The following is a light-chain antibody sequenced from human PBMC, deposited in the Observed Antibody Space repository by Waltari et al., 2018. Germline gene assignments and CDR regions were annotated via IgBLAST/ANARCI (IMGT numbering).Light chain of an antibody. CDR3: QQYGSSPQS. Sequence: DIVLTQSPGTLSLSPGERATLSCRASQSVSSSYLAWYQQKPGQAPRLIIYGAASGATGIPDRFSGSGSGTDFTLTISRLEPEDFAVYYCQQYGSSPQSFGQGTKVEIK. V-gene: IGKV3-20*01. J-gene: IGKJ1*01. CDR1: QSVSSSY. CDR2: GAA.